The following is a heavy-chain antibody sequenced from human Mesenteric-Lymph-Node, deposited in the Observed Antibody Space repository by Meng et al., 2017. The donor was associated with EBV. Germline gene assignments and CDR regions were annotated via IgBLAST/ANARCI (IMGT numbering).Heavy chain of an antibody. V-gene: IGHV4-39*07. Sequence: LHVGESGPVLVKPTETLSLTCTVSGGSINGSPYYWAWIRQPPGKGLEWIGSIYSSGSINDNPSLKSRVTISVDMSKNQLSLRLSSVTAADTAVYFCARDGSTGWSVGWYFDLWGRGTLVTVSS. CDR3: ARDGSTGWSVGWYFDL. CDR1: GGSINGSPYY. D-gene: IGHD6-19*01. J-gene: IGHJ2*01. CDR2: IYSSGSI.